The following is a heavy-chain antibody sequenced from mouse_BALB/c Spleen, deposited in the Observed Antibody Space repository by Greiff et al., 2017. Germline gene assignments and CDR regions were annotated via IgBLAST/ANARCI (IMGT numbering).Heavy chain of an antibody. CDR3: ATTVVARDYAMDY. CDR1: GFTFSDYY. D-gene: IGHD1-1*01. V-gene: IGHV5-4*02. J-gene: IGHJ4*01. CDR2: ISDGGSYT. Sequence: EVQVVESGGGLVKPGGSLKLSCAASGFTFSDYYMYWVRQTPEKRLEWVATISDGGSYTYYPDSVKGRFTISRDNAKNNLYLQMSSLKSEDTAMYYCATTVVARDYAMDYWGQGTSVTVSS.